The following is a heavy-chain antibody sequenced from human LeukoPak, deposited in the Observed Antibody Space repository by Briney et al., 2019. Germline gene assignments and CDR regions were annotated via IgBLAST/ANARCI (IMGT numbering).Heavy chain of an antibody. CDR1: GFSVSSNY. J-gene: IGHJ4*02. CDR2: IYSAGHT. CDR3: ARGVGELFFDY. D-gene: IGHD3-10*01. V-gene: IGHV3-66*01. Sequence: PGGSLRLSCAASGFSVSSNYMTWIRQAPGKGLEWVSVIYSAGHTYYADSVNGRFTISRDNSKNTPYFQMNSLTDDDTAVYYCARGVGELFFDYWGQGTLVTVSS.